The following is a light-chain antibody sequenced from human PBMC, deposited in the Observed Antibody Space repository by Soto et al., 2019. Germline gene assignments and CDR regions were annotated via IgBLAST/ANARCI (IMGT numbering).Light chain of an antibody. V-gene: IGLV2-11*01. CDR2: DVS. CDR3: CSYVGSFIFG. CDR1: NSDVGYYNY. Sequence: QTVLAQPRSVSGSPGQSVTISCTGTNSDVGYYNYVSWYQQYQGKAPKLMIYDVSGRPSGVPDRFSGSKSGNTASLTISGLQAEDEAYYYCCSYVGSFIFGVGSGTKVTVL. J-gene: IGLJ1*01.